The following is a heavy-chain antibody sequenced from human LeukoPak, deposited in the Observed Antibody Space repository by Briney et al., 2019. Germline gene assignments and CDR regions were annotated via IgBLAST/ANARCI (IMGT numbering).Heavy chain of an antibody. CDR3: AIRIDSSSYFDY. CDR2: IIPIFGTA. CDR1: GGTFSSYA. Sequence: GASVKVSCKASGGTFSSYAISWVRQAPGQGLEWMGGIIPIFGTANYAQKFQGRVTITADESTSTAYMELSSLRSEDTAVYYCAIRIDSSSYFDYWGQGTLVTVSS. V-gene: IGHV1-69*13. D-gene: IGHD2-15*01. J-gene: IGHJ4*02.